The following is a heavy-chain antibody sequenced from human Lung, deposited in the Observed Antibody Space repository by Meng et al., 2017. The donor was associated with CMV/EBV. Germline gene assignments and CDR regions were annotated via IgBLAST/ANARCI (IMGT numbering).Heavy chain of an antibody. CDR1: GLTFSNHG. Sequence: SXTASGLTFSNHGMHWVRQAPGKGLEWVAFIWSDGSATYYADSVRGRFTISRDNSKNTVYLQMNSLRTEDTAVYSCAKDKGVRYLEWFSVRGQKXMVTVSS. J-gene: IGHJ4*02. CDR2: IWSDGSAT. CDR3: AKDKGVRYLEWFSV. D-gene: IGHD3-3*01. V-gene: IGHV3-30*02.